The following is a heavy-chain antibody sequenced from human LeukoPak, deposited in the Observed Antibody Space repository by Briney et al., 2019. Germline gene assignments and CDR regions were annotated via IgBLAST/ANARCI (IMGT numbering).Heavy chain of an antibody. J-gene: IGHJ4*02. D-gene: IGHD3-3*01. CDR2: IIPILGIA. Sequence: SVKVSCKASGGTFSSYATSWLRQAPGQGLEWMGRIIPILGIANYAQKFQGRVTITADKSTSTAYMELSSLRSEDTAVYYCARRPLNYDFWSGSRPYFDYWGQGTLVTVSS. CDR3: ARRPLNYDFWSGSRPYFDY. V-gene: IGHV1-69*04. CDR1: GGTFSSYA.